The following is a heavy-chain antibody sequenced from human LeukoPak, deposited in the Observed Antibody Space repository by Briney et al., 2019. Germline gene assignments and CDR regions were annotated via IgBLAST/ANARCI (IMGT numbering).Heavy chain of an antibody. V-gene: IGHV3-9*03. J-gene: IGHJ3*02. CDR1: GFTFDDYA. D-gene: IGHD6-13*01. CDR2: ISWNSGSI. CDR3: AKEAIIASAIDI. Sequence: PGRSLRLSCAASGFTFDDYAMHWVRQAPGKGLEWVSGISWNSGSIGYADSVKGRFTISRDNAKNSLYLQMNSLRAEDMALYYCAKEAIIASAIDIWGQGTMVTVSS.